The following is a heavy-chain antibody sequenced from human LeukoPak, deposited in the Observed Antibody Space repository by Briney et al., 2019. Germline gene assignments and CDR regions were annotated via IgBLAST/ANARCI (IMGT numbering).Heavy chain of an antibody. J-gene: IGHJ5*02. CDR2: IRYDGSNK. Sequence: PGGSLRLSCAPSGFTFSSYGMHWVRQAPGKGLEWVAFIRYDGSNKYYADSVKGRFTISRDNSKNTLYLQMNSLRAEDTAVYYCAKKGGSYLPNWFDPWGQGTLVTVSP. CDR3: AKKGGSYLPNWFDP. CDR1: GFTFSSYG. V-gene: IGHV3-30*02. D-gene: IGHD1-26*01.